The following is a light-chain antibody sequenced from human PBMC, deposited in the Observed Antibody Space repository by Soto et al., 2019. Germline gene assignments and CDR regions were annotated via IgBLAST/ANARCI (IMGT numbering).Light chain of an antibody. CDR2: DAS. V-gene: IGKV1-33*01. J-gene: IGKJ4*01. CDR1: QSISSW. CDR3: HNLPPLT. Sequence: GDRVTITCRASQSISSWLAWYQQKPGKAPNLLIYDASNLETGVPSRFSGSESGTDFTFTISSLQPEDIATYKYHNLPPLTFGGGTKVDI.